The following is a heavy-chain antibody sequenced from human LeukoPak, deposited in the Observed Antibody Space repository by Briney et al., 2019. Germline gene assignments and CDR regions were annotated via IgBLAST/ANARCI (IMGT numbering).Heavy chain of an antibody. D-gene: IGHD3-3*01. Sequence: GGSLRLSCAASGFTFSSYWMHWVRHAPGKGLVWVSRINSDGSSTSYADSVRGRFTISRDNAKKTLYLQMNSLRAEDTAVYHCARADRTHDFWTPTYYYGMDVWGQGTTVTVSS. CDR1: GFTFSSYW. CDR2: INSDGSST. J-gene: IGHJ6*02. V-gene: IGHV3-74*01. CDR3: ARADRTHDFWTPTYYYGMDV.